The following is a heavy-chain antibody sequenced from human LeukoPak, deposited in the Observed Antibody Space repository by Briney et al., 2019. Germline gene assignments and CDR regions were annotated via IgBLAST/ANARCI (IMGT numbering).Heavy chain of an antibody. V-gene: IGHV1-3*01. CDR1: GYTLTSYA. CDR2: LSGGSGAT. Sequence: ASVKVSCKASGYTLTSYAIHWVRQAPGQMLEWMGWLSGGSGATKYSQKFQGRVTITRDTSATTAYMELSSMRSEDTAVYYCAIERWGSFNWFDPWGRGALVTVSS. CDR3: AIERWGSFNWFDP. D-gene: IGHD3-16*01. J-gene: IGHJ5*02.